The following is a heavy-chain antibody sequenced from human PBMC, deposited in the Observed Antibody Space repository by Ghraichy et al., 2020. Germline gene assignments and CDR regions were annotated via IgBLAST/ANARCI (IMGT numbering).Heavy chain of an antibody. D-gene: IGHD4-17*01. Sequence: SETLSLTCSVSGGSISSYYWTRIRQPPGKVLEWIGYIASTGSTNYNPSLKSRLMISADTSKNQFSLKVSSVTAADTAIYYCAILSTVTTVGYFGMDVWGQGTTVTVSS. CDR2: IASTGST. V-gene: IGHV4-4*09. CDR3: AILSTVTTVGYFGMDV. CDR1: GGSISSYY. J-gene: IGHJ6*02.